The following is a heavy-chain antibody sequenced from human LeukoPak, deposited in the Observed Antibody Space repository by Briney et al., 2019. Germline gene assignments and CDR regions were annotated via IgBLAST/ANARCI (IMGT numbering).Heavy chain of an antibody. CDR2: IHSDGTT. D-gene: IGHD2-15*01. V-gene: IGHV4-59*01. CDR1: GGSLTNYY. Sequence: KSSETLSLTCSVSGGSLTNYYWGWIRQPPGKGLEFIGYIHSDGTTNYDSSLQSRVAISLDTSETQFSLRLSSMTAADTAVYYCARGCSGGNCYYEDLDYWGQGTLVTVSS. CDR3: ARGCSGGNCYYEDLDY. J-gene: IGHJ4*02.